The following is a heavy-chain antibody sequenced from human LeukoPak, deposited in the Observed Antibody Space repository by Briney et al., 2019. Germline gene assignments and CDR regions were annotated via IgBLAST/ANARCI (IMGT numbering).Heavy chain of an antibody. CDR1: GFTFSSYA. Sequence: GGSLRLSCAASGFTFSSYAMHWVRQAPGKGLEWVAVISYDGSNKYYADSVKGRFTISRDNSKNTLYLQMNSLRAEDTAVYYCARDNSGWYLHFDYWGQGTLVTASS. J-gene: IGHJ4*02. V-gene: IGHV3-30-3*01. D-gene: IGHD6-19*01. CDR2: ISYDGSNK. CDR3: ARDNSGWYLHFDY.